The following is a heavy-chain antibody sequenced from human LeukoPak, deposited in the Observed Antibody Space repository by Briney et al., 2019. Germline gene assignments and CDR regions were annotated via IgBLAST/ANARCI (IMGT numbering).Heavy chain of an antibody. J-gene: IGHJ4*02. V-gene: IGHV3-23*01. Sequence: GGSLRLSCVASGFTFSNYAMSWVRLAPGRGLEWVSVISGSGLITFYADSVKGRLTISRDNSKNTLYLQMNSLRAEDTAVYYCAKERLEHSRDNYFDYWGQGTLVTVSS. CDR3: AKERLEHSRDNYFDY. D-gene: IGHD6-19*01. CDR1: GFTFSNYA. CDR2: ISGSGLIT.